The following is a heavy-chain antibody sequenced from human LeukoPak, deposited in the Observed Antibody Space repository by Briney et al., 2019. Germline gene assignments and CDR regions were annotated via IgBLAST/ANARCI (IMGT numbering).Heavy chain of an antibody. J-gene: IGHJ4*02. CDR2: IYYSGST. V-gene: IGHV4-39*07. D-gene: IGHD5-24*01. CDR1: SASITSSPYF. Sequence: SETLSLTCTVSSASITSSPYFWGWIRQSPGKGLEWIGSIYYSGSTYYNPSLKSRVTISVDTSKNQFSLKLSSVTAADTAVYYCARRDGYKAHFDYWGQGTLVTVSS. CDR3: ARRDGYKAHFDY.